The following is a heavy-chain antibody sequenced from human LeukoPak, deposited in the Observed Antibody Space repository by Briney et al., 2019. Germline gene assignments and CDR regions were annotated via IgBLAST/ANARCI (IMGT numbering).Heavy chain of an antibody. CDR2: ISASGSGT. CDR3: AKVTSDCSTTSCFLPYAFDF. Sequence: PGGSLRLSCGASGFTFNISAINWVRQAPGKGLEWVSSISASGSGTFYADSVKGRFAISRDNSRNTVFLLMNTLRAEGTAIYYCAKVTSDCSTTSCFLPYAFDFWGQGTMVTVSS. J-gene: IGHJ3*01. D-gene: IGHD2-2*01. CDR1: GFTFNISA. V-gene: IGHV3-23*01.